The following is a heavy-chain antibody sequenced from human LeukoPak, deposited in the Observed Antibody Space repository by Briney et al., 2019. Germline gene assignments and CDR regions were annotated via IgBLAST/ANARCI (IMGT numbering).Heavy chain of an antibody. J-gene: IGHJ2*01. Sequence: SETLSLTXAVYGGSFSGYYWSWIRQPPGKGLEWIGEINHSGSTNYNPSLKSRVTISVDTSKNQFSLKLSSVTAADTAVYYCARGGDGYPRDRYFDLWGRGTLVTVSS. CDR3: ARGGDGYPRDRYFDL. CDR1: GGSFSGYY. V-gene: IGHV4-34*01. D-gene: IGHD5-24*01. CDR2: INHSGST.